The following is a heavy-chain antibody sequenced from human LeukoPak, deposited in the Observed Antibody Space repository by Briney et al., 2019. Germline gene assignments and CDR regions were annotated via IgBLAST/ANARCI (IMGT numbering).Heavy chain of an antibody. J-gene: IGHJ4*02. V-gene: IGHV4-61*01. Sequence: PSETLSLTCTVSGGSISSSSDYWSWIRQPPGKGLEWIGYIYYLGATNYNPSLESRVAISTDTSKTQFSLKVTSVTAADTAVYYCAKEGSSGLFDSWGQGILVTVSS. CDR2: IYYLGAT. D-gene: IGHD3-22*01. CDR1: GGSISSSSDY. CDR3: AKEGSSGLFDS.